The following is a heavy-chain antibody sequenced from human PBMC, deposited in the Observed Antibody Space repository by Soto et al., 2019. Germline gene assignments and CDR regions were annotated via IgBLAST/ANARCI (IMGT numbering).Heavy chain of an antibody. CDR1: GFTFSSYG. CDR2: ISYDGSNK. D-gene: IGHD6-13*01. V-gene: IGHV3-30*18. J-gene: IGHJ4*02. Sequence: GGSLRLSCAASGFTFSSYGMHWVRQAPGKGLEWVAVISYDGSNKYYADSVKGRFTISRDNSKNTLYLQMNSLRAEDTAVYYCAKEAKQQLVLTYYFDYWGQGTLVTVSS. CDR3: AKEAKQQLVLTYYFDY.